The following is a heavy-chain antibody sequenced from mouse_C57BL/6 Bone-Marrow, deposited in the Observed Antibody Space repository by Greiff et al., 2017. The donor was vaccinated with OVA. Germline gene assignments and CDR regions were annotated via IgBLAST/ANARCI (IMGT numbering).Heavy chain of an antibody. CDR1: GYTFTSYW. V-gene: IGHV1-50*01. CDR2: IDPSDSYT. J-gene: IGHJ1*03. Sequence: QVQLQQPGAELVKPGASVKLSCKASGYTFTSYWMQWVKQRPGQGLEWIGEIDPSDSYTNYNQKFKGKATLTVDTSSSTAYMQLSSLTSEDSAVYYCAEGNYWYFDVWGTGTTVTVSS. CDR3: AEGNYWYFDV. D-gene: IGHD2-1*01.